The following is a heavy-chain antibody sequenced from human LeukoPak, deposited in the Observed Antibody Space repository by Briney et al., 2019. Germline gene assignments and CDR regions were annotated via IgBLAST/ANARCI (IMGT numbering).Heavy chain of an antibody. CDR1: GFTFSSYE. Sequence: PGGSLRLSCAVSGFTFSSYEMNWVRQAPGKGLEWVSYISSSGSTIYYADSVKGRFTISRDNAKNSLYLQMNSLRVEDTAVYYCARAIPRDGYNPPTYYYYYGMDVWGQGTTVTVSS. CDR3: ARAIPRDGYNPPTYYYYYGMDV. D-gene: IGHD5-24*01. J-gene: IGHJ6*02. CDR2: ISSSGSTI. V-gene: IGHV3-48*03.